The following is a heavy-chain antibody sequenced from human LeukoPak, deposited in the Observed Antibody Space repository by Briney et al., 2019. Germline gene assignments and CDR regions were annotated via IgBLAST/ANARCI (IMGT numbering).Heavy chain of an antibody. CDR1: GASVSSHY. CDR3: ARSISLPCGYNWFDP. D-gene: IGHD6-25*01. V-gene: IGHV4-59*02. Sequence: SETLSLTCTVSGASVSSHYWSWIRQPPGKGLEWIGYISYSGGTNYNSSLKSRVTISADTSKNQFSLKLSSVTAADTAVYYCARSISLPCGYNWFDPWGQGTLVTVSS. J-gene: IGHJ5*02. CDR2: ISYSGGT.